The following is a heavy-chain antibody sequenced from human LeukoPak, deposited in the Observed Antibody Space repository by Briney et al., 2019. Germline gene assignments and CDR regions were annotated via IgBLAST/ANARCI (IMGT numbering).Heavy chain of an antibody. D-gene: IGHD2-15*01. CDR2: IYSNVST. J-gene: IGHJ6*03. CDR3: SRQRCSGCSCYREDELYYMDV. Sequence: PSESLSLTCTLSGDSVNDHYWGWIRQTPPGGVEWIAYIYSNVSTNYRRSLKSRVTISIDTSRGQFSLQLTSVTADDAGVYYCSRQRCSGCSCYREDELYYMDVWGKGTTVTVSS. V-gene: IGHV4-4*09. CDR1: GDSVNDHY.